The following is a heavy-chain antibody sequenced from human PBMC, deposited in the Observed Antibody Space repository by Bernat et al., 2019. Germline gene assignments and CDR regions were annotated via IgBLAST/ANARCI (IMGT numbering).Heavy chain of an antibody. J-gene: IGHJ4*02. D-gene: IGHD3-10*01. CDR1: GFTFSNAW. CDR3: ARDIGEVPHDY. Sequence: EVQLVESGGGLVKPGGSLRLSCAASGFTFSNAWMVWVRQAPGKGLEWVGRIKKRSDGETTDYAAPVKGRFIISRDDSKDTLYLQMNSLKTEDTAVYYCARDIGEVPHDYWGQGTLVTVSS. CDR2: IKKRSDGETT. V-gene: IGHV3-15*01.